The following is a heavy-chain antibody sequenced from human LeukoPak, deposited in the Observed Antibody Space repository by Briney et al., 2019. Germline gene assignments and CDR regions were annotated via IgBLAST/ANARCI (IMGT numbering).Heavy chain of an antibody. J-gene: IGHJ3*02. CDR3: ARHSRSAYTGYENAFDI. D-gene: IGHD5-12*01. CDR2: IYKSANT. CDR1: GGSLSSYY. V-gene: IGHV4-59*08. Sequence: SETLSLTCTVSGGSLSSYYWSWIRQPPGRGLEWIGYIYKSANTHYNPSLKTRITMSVDTSKNQFSLKLNSVTAADTGIYYCARHSRSAYTGYENAFDIWGQGTMVTVSS.